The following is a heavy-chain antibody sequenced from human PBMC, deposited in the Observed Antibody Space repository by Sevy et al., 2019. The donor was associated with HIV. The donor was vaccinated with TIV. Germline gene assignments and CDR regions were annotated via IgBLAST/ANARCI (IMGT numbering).Heavy chain of an antibody. Sequence: GGSLRLSCAASGFTFADAWMTWVRQAPGKGLEWVGRIKSKADGGTADYAAPVKARFTFSRDDSKNMLYLQMNSLKTEDSVVYYCTRESGFISWYAVEYWGQGSLVTVS. CDR1: GFTFADAW. CDR3: TRESGFISWYAVEY. J-gene: IGHJ1*01. CDR2: IKSKADGGTA. D-gene: IGHD6-13*01. V-gene: IGHV3-15*01.